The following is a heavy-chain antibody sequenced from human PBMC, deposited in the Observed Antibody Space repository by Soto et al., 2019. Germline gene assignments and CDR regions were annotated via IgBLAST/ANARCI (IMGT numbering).Heavy chain of an antibody. Sequence: QVQLVESGGGLVNPGGSLRLSCAASGFTFTDSYLAWIRQAPGKGLEWLSYISSRSIYTNYADSVKGRFTISRDNAKNSLYLQMNSLRAEDTAVYYCARDPSFYGLDVWGHGTTVSVSS. CDR3: ARDPSFYGLDV. V-gene: IGHV3-11*05. J-gene: IGHJ6*02. CDR2: ISSRSIYT. CDR1: GFTFTDSY.